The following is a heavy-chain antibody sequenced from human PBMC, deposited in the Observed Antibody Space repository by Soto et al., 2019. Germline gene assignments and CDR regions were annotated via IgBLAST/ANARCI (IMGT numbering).Heavy chain of an antibody. V-gene: IGHV1-2*02. CDR1: GYTFTGYY. CDR2: INPNSGGT. CDR3: ARAQKIVVVTATDYYYYGMDV. J-gene: IGHJ6*02. Sequence: GASVKVSCKASGYTFTGYYMHWVRQAPGQGLEWMGWINPNSGGTNYAQKFQGRVTMTRDTSISTAYMELSRLRSDDTAVYYCARAQKIVVVTATDYYYYGMDVWGQGTMVTVSS. D-gene: IGHD2-21*02.